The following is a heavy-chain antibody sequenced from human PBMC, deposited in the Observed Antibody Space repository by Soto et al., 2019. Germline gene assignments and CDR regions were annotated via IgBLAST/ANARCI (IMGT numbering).Heavy chain of an antibody. V-gene: IGHV4-59*12. CDR3: ARVGGIVVVVAEYYFDY. J-gene: IGHJ4*02. CDR2: IYHSGST. D-gene: IGHD2-15*01. CDR1: GGSISNYY. Sequence: SETLSLTCTVFGGSISNYYWSWIRQPPGKGLKWIGYIYHSGSTNYNPSLKSRVTISVDKSKNQFSLKLSSVTAADTAVFYCARVGGIVVVVAEYYFDYWGQGTLVTVSS.